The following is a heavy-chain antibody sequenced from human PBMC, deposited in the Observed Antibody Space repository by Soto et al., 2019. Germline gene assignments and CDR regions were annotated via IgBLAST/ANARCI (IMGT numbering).Heavy chain of an antibody. Sequence: QITLKESGPTLVKPTQTLTLTCTFSGFSLSTSGVGVGWIRQPPGEALEWLALIYWDDDKRYNPSLKNRLTITKDTPKNLVGLIMTFMDPVGTATYYCSHRHTGGSRGWSGGLFDFWGQGTLVTVSS. CDR1: GFSLSTSGVG. CDR2: IYWDDDK. V-gene: IGHV2-5*02. D-gene: IGHD6-19*01. CDR3: SHRHTGGSRGWSGGLFDF. J-gene: IGHJ4*02.